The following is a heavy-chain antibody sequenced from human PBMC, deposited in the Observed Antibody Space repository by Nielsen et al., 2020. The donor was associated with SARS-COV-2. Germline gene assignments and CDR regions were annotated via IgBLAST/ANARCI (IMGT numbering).Heavy chain of an antibody. Sequence: SETLSLTCTVSGGSISSSSYYWGWIRQPPGKGLEWIGSIYYSGSTYYNPSLKSRVTISVDTSKNQFSLKLSSVTAADTAVYYCARDPFRSHIVAPRGHYFDYWGQGTLVTVSS. D-gene: IGHD5-12*01. J-gene: IGHJ4*02. CDR3: ARDPFRSHIVAPRGHYFDY. CDR1: GGSISSSSYY. CDR2: IYYSGST. V-gene: IGHV4-39*07.